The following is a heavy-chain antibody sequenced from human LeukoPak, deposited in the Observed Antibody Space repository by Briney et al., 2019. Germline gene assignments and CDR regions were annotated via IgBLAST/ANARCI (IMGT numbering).Heavy chain of an antibody. Sequence: ETLSLTCTVSGGSISSYYWGWIRQPPGKGLEWIANIYYSGSTYYNPSLKSRVTISVDTSKNQLSLKLSAVTAADTAVYYCASVRRGFGESSKYYSYYYMDVWGNGTTVPIS. J-gene: IGHJ6*03. CDR3: ASVRRGFGESSKYYSYYYMDV. V-gene: IGHV4-39*01. CDR2: IYYSGST. D-gene: IGHD3-10*01. CDR1: GGSISSYY.